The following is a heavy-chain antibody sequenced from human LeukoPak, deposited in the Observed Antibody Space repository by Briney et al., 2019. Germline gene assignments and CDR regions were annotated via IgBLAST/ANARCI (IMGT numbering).Heavy chain of an antibody. V-gene: IGHV3-48*01. J-gene: IGHJ5*02. CDR2: ISSSSSTI. Sequence: GGSLRLSCAASGFTFSSYSMNWVRQAPGKGLEWVSYISSSSSTIYYADSVKGRFTISRDNAKNSLYLQMNSLRAEDTAVYYCASYTIFGVVLSWGQGTLVTVSS. D-gene: IGHD3-3*01. CDR3: ASYTIFGVVLS. CDR1: GFTFSSYS.